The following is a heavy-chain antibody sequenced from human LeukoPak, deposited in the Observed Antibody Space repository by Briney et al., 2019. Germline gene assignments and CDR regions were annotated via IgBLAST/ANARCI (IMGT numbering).Heavy chain of an antibody. D-gene: IGHD1-26*01. Sequence: ASVKVSCKVSGYTLTELSMHWVRQAAGKGLEWMGGFDPEDGETIYAQKFQGRVTMTEDTSTDTAYMELSSLRSEDTAVYYCATDLIWSAQLSGSTTGGFDYWGQGTLVTVSS. J-gene: IGHJ4*02. CDR2: FDPEDGET. V-gene: IGHV1-24*01. CDR3: ATDLIWSAQLSGSTTGGFDY. CDR1: GYTLTELS.